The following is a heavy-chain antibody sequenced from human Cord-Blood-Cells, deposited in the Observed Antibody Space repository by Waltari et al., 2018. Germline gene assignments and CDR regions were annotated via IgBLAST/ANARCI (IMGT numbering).Heavy chain of an antibody. V-gene: IGHV1-46*01. Sequence: QAQLVQSGAEVTKPGASVQVSCTAYGYTFPRYYMPWVRQAPGQELEWLGIINPSGGSTSYAQKFQGRVTMTRDTSTSTVYMELSSLRSEDTAVYYCAICFFGVCYYFDYWGQGTLVTVSS. D-gene: IGHD3-3*01. J-gene: IGHJ4*02. CDR2: INPSGGST. CDR1: GYTFPRYY. CDR3: AICFFGVCYYFDY.